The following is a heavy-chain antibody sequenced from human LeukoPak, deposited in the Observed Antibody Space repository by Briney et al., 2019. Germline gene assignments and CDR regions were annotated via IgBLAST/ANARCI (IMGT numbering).Heavy chain of an antibody. CDR3: VVVVEPPDSDGFDV. J-gene: IGHJ3*01. V-gene: IGHV3-74*01. CDR1: GFTFGNSW. CDR2: INADGSTT. Sequence: GGSLRLSCAASGFTFGNSWVHWVRQAPGKGLVWVSLINADGSTTTYANSVKGRFTISRDNARNTLSLQMNSLTIEDTAVYYCVVVVEPPDSDGFDVWGQGTMITVSS. D-gene: IGHD1-14*01.